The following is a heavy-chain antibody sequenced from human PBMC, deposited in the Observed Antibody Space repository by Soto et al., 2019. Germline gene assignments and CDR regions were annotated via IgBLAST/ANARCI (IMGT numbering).Heavy chain of an antibody. V-gene: IGHV3-7*01. Sequence: PGGSLRLSCAASGLTFSSYWMSWVRQAPGKGLEWVANIKQDGSEKYYVDSVKGRFTISRDNAKNSLYLQMNSLRAEDTAVYYCARDLTNNWNRRVDFDIWGQGTMVTVS. CDR1: GLTFSSYW. CDR3: ARDLTNNWNRRVDFDI. D-gene: IGHD1-20*01. CDR2: IKQDGSEK. J-gene: IGHJ3*02.